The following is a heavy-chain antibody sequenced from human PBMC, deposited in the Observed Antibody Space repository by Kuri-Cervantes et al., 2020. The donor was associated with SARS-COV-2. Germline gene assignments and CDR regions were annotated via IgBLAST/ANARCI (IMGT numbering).Heavy chain of an antibody. CDR2: ISHSGST. J-gene: IGHJ5*02. V-gene: IGHV4-34*01. CDR3: ARGCNRITIFGVVNIPAAENWFDP. Sequence: GSLRLSCAVYGGSFSGYSWSWIRQSPGKGLEWIGEISHSGSTNYNSSLKSRVTISIDTSKNQFSLRLSSVTAADTAVYFCARGCNRITIFGVVNIPAAENWFDPWGQGTLVTVSS. CDR1: GGSFSGYS. D-gene: IGHD3-3*01.